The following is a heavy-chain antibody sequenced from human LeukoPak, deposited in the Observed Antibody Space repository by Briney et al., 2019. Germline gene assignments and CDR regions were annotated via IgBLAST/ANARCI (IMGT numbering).Heavy chain of an antibody. D-gene: IGHD3-9*01. Sequence: GGSLRLSCAASGFTVSSNYMSWVRQAPGKGLEWVSVIYSVGSTYYADSVKGRFTISRDNSKNTLYLQMNSLRAEDTAVYYCARAYYDILTGYPTNYYFDYWGQGTLVTVSS. CDR2: IYSVGST. CDR1: GFTVSSNY. CDR3: ARAYYDILTGYPTNYYFDY. V-gene: IGHV3-66*01. J-gene: IGHJ4*02.